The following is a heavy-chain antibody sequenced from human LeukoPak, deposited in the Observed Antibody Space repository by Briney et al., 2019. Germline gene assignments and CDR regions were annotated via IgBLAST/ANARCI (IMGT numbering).Heavy chain of an antibody. D-gene: IGHD3-16*01. CDR3: ARGVSFQGYYYYYGMDV. CDR1: GGSFSGYY. Sequence: SETLSLTCAVYGGSFSGYYWSWIRQPPGKGLEWIGEINHSGSTNYNPSLKSRVTLSVDTSKNQFSLKLSSVTAADTAVYYCARGVSFQGYYYYYGMDVWGQGTTVTVSS. J-gene: IGHJ6*02. CDR2: INHSGST. V-gene: IGHV4-34*01.